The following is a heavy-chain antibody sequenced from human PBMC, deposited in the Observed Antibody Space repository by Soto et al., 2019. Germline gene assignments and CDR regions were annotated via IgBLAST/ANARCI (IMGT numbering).Heavy chain of an antibody. Sequence: GESLRLSFGASGFIFSIYDMHWVRQAPGKGLEYVSAISSNGGSTYYANSVKGRFTISRDNSKNTLYLQMGSLRAEDMAVYYCVKGEYYYDSRGYYPFDYWGQGT. V-gene: IGHV3-64*01. CDR1: GFIFSIYD. CDR3: VKGEYYYDSRGYYPFDY. CDR2: ISSNGGST. D-gene: IGHD3-22*01. J-gene: IGHJ4*02.